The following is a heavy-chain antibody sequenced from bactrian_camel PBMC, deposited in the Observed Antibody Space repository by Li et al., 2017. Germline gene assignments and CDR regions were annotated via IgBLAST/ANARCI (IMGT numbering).Heavy chain of an antibody. CDR1: THSYSGTG. Sequence: PLVESGGNAVAAGGSLRLSCIPPTHSYSGTGGCMGWYRQVPGKEPEGVAGLHSSGVSTYSDFVKGRFTICIDSAKQSLYLQMSSLKPEDSAIYYCAADPNPHHIGSFCAAGYWGQGTQVTVS. CDR2: LHSSGVS. D-gene: IGHD6*01. J-gene: IGHJ4*01. CDR3: AADPNPHHIGSFCAAGY. V-gene: IGHV3S53*01.